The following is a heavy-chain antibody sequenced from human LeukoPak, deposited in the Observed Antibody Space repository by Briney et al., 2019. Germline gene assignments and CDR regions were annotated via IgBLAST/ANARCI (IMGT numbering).Heavy chain of an antibody. J-gene: IGHJ4*02. CDR1: GGSFSGYY. V-gene: IGHV3-33*08. Sequence: LSLTCAVYGGSFSGYYWSWIRQPPGKGLEWVAVIWYDGSNKYYADSVKGRFTISRDNSKNTLYLQMNSLRAEDTAVYYCARDLYGSGSYYNHGPGYWGQGTLVTVSS. CDR2: IWYDGSNK. D-gene: IGHD3-10*01. CDR3: ARDLYGSGSYYNHGPGY.